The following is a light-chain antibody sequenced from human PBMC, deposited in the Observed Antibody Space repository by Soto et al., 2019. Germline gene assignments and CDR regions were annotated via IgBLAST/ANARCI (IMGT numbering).Light chain of an antibody. CDR2: DVS. J-gene: IGLJ2*01. CDR1: SSDVGGYDY. V-gene: IGLV2-14*01. Sequence: QSALTQPASVSESPGQSVTISCTGTSSDVGGYDYVSWYQQHPGKAPQLLIYDVSIRPSGVSDRFSGSKSGNTASLTISGLQAEDEPDYYCNSYTSSSTVAFGGGTKLTVL. CDR3: NSYTSSSTVA.